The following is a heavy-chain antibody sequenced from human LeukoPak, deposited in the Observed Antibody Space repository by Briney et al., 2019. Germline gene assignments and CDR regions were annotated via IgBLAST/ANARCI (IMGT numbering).Heavy chain of an antibody. CDR1: GFTFSSYW. J-gene: IGHJ6*03. V-gene: IGHV3-7*01. D-gene: IGHD1-26*01. CDR2: INQEGREK. CDR3: ARDPYSGNYGAYYYYYMDV. Sequence: GGSLRLSCAASGFTFSSYWMNWVRQAPGKGLEGVASINQEGREKYYLDSVKGRFTISRDNAKNSLYLQMDSLRVEDTAVYYCARDPYSGNYGAYYYYYMDVWGKGTTVTISS.